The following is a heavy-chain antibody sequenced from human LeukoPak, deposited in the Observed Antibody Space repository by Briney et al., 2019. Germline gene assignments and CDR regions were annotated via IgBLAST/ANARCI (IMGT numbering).Heavy chain of an antibody. Sequence: PSETLSLTCTVSGGSISSYYWSWIRQPPGKGLEWIGYIYYSGSTNYNPSLKSRVTISVDTSKNQFSLKLSSVTAADTAVYYCASWDLASFDYWGQGTLVTVSS. D-gene: IGHD1-26*01. CDR3: ASWDLASFDY. CDR2: IYYSGST. J-gene: IGHJ4*02. V-gene: IGHV4-59*12. CDR1: GGSISSYY.